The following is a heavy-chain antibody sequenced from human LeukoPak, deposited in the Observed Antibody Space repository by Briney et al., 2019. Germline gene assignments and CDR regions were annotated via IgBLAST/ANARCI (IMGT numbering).Heavy chain of an antibody. V-gene: IGHV4-59*01. CDR3: ARGDHYYDSSGSFDP. Sequence: SETLSLTCTVSGGSISSYYWSWIRQPPGKGLEWIGYIYYSGSTNYNPSLKSRVTISVDTSKNQFSLKLSSVTAADTAVYYCARGDHYYDSSGSFDPWGQGTLVTVSS. D-gene: IGHD3-22*01. CDR1: GGSISSYY. J-gene: IGHJ5*02. CDR2: IYYSGST.